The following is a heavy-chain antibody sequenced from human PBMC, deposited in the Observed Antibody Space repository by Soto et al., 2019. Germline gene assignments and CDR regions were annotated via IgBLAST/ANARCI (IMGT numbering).Heavy chain of an antibody. D-gene: IGHD6-19*01. CDR1: GGTFSSYT. CDR3: ASVGQRAVAGTPDAFDI. Sequence: QVQLVQSGAEVKKPGSSVKVSCKASGGTFSSYTISWVRQAPGQGLEWMGRIIPILGIANYAQKFQGRVTITADKSTSTAYMELSSLRSEDTAGYYCASVGQRAVAGTPDAFDIWGQGTMVTVSS. V-gene: IGHV1-69*02. CDR2: IIPILGIA. J-gene: IGHJ3*02.